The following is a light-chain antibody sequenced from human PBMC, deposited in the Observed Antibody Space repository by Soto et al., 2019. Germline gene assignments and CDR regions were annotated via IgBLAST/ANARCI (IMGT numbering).Light chain of an antibody. J-gene: IGKJ1*01. Sequence: EIVLTQYKGTLSLSPGERATLSCRASQSVSSSYLAWYQQKPGQAPRLLIYGASTRATGIPARFSGSGSGTEFTLTISSLQSEDFAVYYCQQYNNWPPPFGQGTIADIK. V-gene: IGKV3-15*01. CDR3: QQYNNWPPP. CDR2: GAS. CDR1: QSVSSSY.